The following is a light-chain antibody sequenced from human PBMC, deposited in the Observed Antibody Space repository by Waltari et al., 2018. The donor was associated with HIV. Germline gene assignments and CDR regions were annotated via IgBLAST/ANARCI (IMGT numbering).Light chain of an antibody. CDR3: AAWDDSLPGWV. J-gene: IGLJ3*02. CDR2: SED. CDR1: SSNIGSKN. Sequence: QSVLTQPPSASGTPGQRVTIFCSGSSSNIGSKNVNWYQQVPGTASKLLSYSEDPRPSGVPDRFSGSKSGTSASLAISGPQSEDEADYYCAAWDDSLPGWVFGGGTKLTVL. V-gene: IGLV1-44*01.